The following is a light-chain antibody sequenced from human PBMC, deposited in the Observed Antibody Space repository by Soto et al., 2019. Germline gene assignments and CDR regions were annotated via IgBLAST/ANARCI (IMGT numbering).Light chain of an antibody. CDR1: NSDIGAYNY. CDR3: SAYTTAYFYV. CDR2: GAT. Sequence: QSVLNQLASVSGSPGQSISISCTASNSDIGAYNYVSWYQQQPGKAPKLIIHGATNRPSGVSHRFPGSTSDYTASLTITGLQAEDESNYYCSAYTTAYFYVFGTGTKVTVL. V-gene: IGLV2-14*01. J-gene: IGLJ1*01.